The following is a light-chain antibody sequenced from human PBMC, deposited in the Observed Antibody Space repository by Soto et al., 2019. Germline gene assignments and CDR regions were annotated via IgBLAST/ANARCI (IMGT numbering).Light chain of an antibody. V-gene: IGKV3D-20*02. CDR2: DAS. J-gene: IGKJ2*01. CDR3: QQRNNWPLT. Sequence: EIVLTQSPGTLSLSPGERATLSCRASQSVSSSYLDWYQQRPGQAPMLLIYDASNRHTGIPARFSGSGSETDFTLTISSLEPEDSAVYYCQQRNNWPLTFGQGTKLEIK. CDR1: QSVSSSY.